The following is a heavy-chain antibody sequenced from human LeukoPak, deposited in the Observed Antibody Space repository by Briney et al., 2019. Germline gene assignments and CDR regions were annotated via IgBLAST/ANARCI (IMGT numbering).Heavy chain of an antibody. CDR1: GFTFNSYA. V-gene: IGHV3-30-3*01. CDR3: ARARSCIAVVEYYGTDV. D-gene: IGHD6-19*01. CDR2: ILYDGTNK. J-gene: IGHJ6*02. Sequence: GGSLRLSCAASGFTFNSYAMHWVRQAPGKGLEWVALILYDGTNKYYADSVKGRFSISRDNSKNTLYLQMNSLRAEDTAVYYCARARSCIAVVEYYGTDVWGQGTTVTVSS.